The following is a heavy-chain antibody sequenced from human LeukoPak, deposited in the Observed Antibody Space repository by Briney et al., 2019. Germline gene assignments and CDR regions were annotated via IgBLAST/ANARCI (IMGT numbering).Heavy chain of an antibody. V-gene: IGHV4-4*07. CDR1: GGSISSYY. J-gene: IGHJ5*02. D-gene: IGHD5-18*01. CDR2: IYTSGST. Sequence: SETLSLTCTVSGGSISSYYWSWIRQPAGKGLEWIGRIYTSGSTNYNPSLKSRVTMSVDTSKNQFSLKLSSATAADTAVYYCARDPGLYSYGPNWFDPWGQGTLVTVSS. CDR3: ARDPGLYSYGPNWFDP.